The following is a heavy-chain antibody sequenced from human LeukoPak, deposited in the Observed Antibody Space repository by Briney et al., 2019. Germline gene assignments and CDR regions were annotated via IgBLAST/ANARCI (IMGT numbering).Heavy chain of an antibody. CDR1: GGSFSGYH. J-gene: IGHJ5*02. V-gene: IGHV4-34*01. Sequence: SETLSLTCAAYGGSFSGYHWSWIRQPPGKGLEWIGEINHSGSTNYNPSLKRRVTISVDTSKNQFSLELSSGTAADTAVYCCARGRSGNTPMEPWGQGTLVTVSS. CDR2: INHSGST. CDR3: ARGRSGNTPMEP. D-gene: IGHD5-18*01.